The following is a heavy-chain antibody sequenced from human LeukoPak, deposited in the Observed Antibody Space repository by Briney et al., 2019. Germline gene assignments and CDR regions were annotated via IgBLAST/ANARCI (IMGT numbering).Heavy chain of an antibody. J-gene: IGHJ4*02. CDR3: ARYYDSSGYCLDY. D-gene: IGHD3-22*01. Sequence: ASVKVSCKASGNTFTGYYMHWVRQAPGQGLEWMGWINPNSGGTNYAQKFQGRVTMTRDTSISTAYMELSRLRSDDTAVYYCARYYDSSGYCLDYWGQGTLVTVSS. CDR2: INPNSGGT. V-gene: IGHV1-2*02. CDR1: GNTFTGYY.